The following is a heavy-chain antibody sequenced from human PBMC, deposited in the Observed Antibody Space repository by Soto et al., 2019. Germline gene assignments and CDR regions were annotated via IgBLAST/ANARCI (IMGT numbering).Heavy chain of an antibody. CDR3: ARGAVTGTSLFDY. J-gene: IGHJ4*02. Sequence: LRLSCAVSGFTLTTYSMNWVRQAPGKGLEWISFINKNGFTIYYADSVKGRFTISRDYAKNSLYLQMDSLRHEDTAVYYCARGAVTGTSLFDYWGLGTLVTV. CDR2: INKNGFTI. V-gene: IGHV3-48*02. D-gene: IGHD6-19*01. CDR1: GFTLTTYS.